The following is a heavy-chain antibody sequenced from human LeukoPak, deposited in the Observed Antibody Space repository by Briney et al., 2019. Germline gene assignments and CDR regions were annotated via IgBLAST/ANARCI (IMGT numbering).Heavy chain of an antibody. V-gene: IGHV1-18*01. CDR1: GDTFTSFG. CDR2: ISGKT. CDR3: AREVLRYFDWLLEDGYYYFDY. Sequence: GASVKVSCKGSGDTFTSFGINWVRQAPGQGLEWMGWISGKTNYAQKLQGRVTITTDTSTSTAYMELRSLRSDDTAVYYCAREVLRYFDWLLEDGYYYFDYWGQGTLVTVSS. J-gene: IGHJ4*02. D-gene: IGHD3-9*01.